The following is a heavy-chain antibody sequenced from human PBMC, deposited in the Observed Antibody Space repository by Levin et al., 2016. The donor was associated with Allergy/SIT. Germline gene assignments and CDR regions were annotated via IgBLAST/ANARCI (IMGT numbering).Heavy chain of an antibody. V-gene: IGHV1-18*01. Sequence: ASVKVSCKASGYTFSSYGISWVRQAPGQGLEWMGWISAYNGNTKYAQKLQDRVTMTTDTSTSTSYMELRSLTSDDTAVYYCARACLQKFITASDPFDYWGQGTLVTVSS. CDR2: ISAYNGNT. D-gene: IGHD6-13*01. J-gene: IGHJ4*02. CDR1: GYTFSSYG. CDR3: ARACLQKFITASDPFDY.